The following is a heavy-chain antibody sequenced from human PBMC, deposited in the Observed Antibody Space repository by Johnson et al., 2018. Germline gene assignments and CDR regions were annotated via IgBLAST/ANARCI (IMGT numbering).Heavy chain of an antibody. D-gene: IGHD2-8*02. J-gene: IGHJ6*02. V-gene: IGHV3-21*01. CDR3: ARVPGEGLGGVYYYYYGMDV. CDR1: GFTFSSYS. CDR2: ISSSSSYI. Sequence: VQLVETGGGLVKPGGSLRLSCAASGFTFSSYSMNWVRQAPGKGLEWVSSISSSSSYIYYADSVKGRFTISRDNAKNSLYLQMNSLRAEDTAVYYCARVPGEGLGGVYYYYYGMDVWGQGTTVTVSS.